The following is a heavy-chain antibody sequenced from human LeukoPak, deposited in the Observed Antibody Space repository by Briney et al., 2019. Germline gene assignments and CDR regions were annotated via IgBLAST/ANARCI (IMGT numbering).Heavy chain of an antibody. D-gene: IGHD3-10*01. Sequence: RSLRLSCAASGFTFNIYAIHWVRQAPGKGLEWVAVISYDGSNEYYADSVKGRFTISRDNSKNTLYLQMNSLRAEDTAVYYCARDMSGYYGSGSYFLGYFDLWGRGTLVTVSS. V-gene: IGHV3-30-3*01. CDR1: GFTFNIYA. J-gene: IGHJ2*01. CDR3: ARDMSGYYGSGSYFLGYFDL. CDR2: ISYDGSNE.